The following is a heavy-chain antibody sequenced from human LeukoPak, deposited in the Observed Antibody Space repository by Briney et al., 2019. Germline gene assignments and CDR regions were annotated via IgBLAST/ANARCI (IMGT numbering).Heavy chain of an antibody. CDR3: ARDLGYCSGGSCYSAGY. V-gene: IGHV4-30-4*08. J-gene: IGHJ4*02. CDR2: IYYSGST. D-gene: IGHD2-15*01. CDR1: GGSISSGDYY. Sequence: PSQTLSLTCTVSGGSISSGDYYWSWIRQPPGKGLDWIGYIYYSGSTYYNPSLKSRVTISVDTSKNQFSLKLSSVTAADTAVYYCARDLGYCSGGSCYSAGYWGQGTLVTVSS.